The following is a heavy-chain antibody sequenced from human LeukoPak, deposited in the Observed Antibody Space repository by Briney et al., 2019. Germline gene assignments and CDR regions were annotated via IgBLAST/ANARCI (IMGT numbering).Heavy chain of an antibody. CDR2: MNPNSGNT. CDR1: GYTFTSYD. CDR3: ARVFTEGITGGGWGFDP. D-gene: IGHD2-15*01. J-gene: IGHJ5*02. Sequence: ASVKVSCKASGYTFTSYDINWVRQATGQGLEWMGWMNPNSGNTGYAQKFQGRVTITRNTSISTAYMELSSLRSEDTAVYYCARVFTEGITGGGWGFDPWGQGTLVTVSS. V-gene: IGHV1-8*03.